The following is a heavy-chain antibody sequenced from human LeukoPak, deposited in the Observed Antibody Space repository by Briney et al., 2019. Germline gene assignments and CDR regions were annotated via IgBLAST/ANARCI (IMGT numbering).Heavy chain of an antibody. J-gene: IGHJ4*02. CDR3: ARGSPPDY. CDR2: ISYDGSNK. Sequence: PGGSLRLSCAASGFTVSSNFMTWVRQAPGKGLEWVAVISYDGSNKYYADSVKGQFTISRDNSKNTLYLQMNSLRTEDTAVYYCARGSPPDYWGQGTLVTVSS. V-gene: IGHV3-30-3*01. CDR1: GFTVSSNF.